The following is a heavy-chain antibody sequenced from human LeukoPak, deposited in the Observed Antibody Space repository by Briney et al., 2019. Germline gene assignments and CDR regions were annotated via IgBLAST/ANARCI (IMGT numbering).Heavy chain of an antibody. CDR3: ATTASGGHYNYFDH. D-gene: IGHD3-10*01. J-gene: IGHJ4*02. Sequence: PGGSLRLSCAASRFTVSNNYMSWVRQAPGKGLEWVSVIYGGGSAYYPDSVKGQFTISRDNSKNPLYLQMNSLRAEDTAVYYCATTASGGHYNYFDHWGEGGLVSVSS. CDR1: RFTVSNNY. CDR2: IYGGGSA. V-gene: IGHV3-66*02.